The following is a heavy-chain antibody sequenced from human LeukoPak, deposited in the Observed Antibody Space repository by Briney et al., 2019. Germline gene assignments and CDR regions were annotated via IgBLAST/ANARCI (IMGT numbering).Heavy chain of an antibody. V-gene: IGHV1-2*02. J-gene: IGHJ4*02. CDR1: GYTFTGYY. D-gene: IGHD3-10*01. CDR2: INPNSGGT. Sequence: ASVKVSRKASGYTFTGYYMHWVRQAPGQGLEWMGWINPNSGGTNYAQKFQGRVTMTRDTSISTAYMELSRLRSDDTAVYYCARVGQDGSFGRIIDYWGQGTLVTVSS. CDR3: ARVGQDGSFGRIIDY.